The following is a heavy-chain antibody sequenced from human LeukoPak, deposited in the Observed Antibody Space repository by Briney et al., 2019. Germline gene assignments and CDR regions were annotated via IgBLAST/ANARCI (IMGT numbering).Heavy chain of an antibody. CDR1: GFTVSSNY. CDR2: IYSGGTT. CDR3: ARGIVVAARFDY. Sequence: GGSLRLSCAVSGFTVSSNYMTWVRQAPGKGLEWVSVIYSGGTTYYADSVKGRFTISRDNSKNTLHLQMNSLRVEDTAVYYCARGIVVAARFDYWGQGTLVTVSS. V-gene: IGHV3-66*01. J-gene: IGHJ4*02. D-gene: IGHD6-19*01.